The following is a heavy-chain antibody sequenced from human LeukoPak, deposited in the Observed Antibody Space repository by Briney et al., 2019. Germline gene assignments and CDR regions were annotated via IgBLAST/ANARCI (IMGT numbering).Heavy chain of an antibody. CDR2: ISWNSGSI. D-gene: IGHD3-10*01. V-gene: IGHV3-9*01. CDR1: GFTFSRHA. J-gene: IGHJ3*02. CDR3: AKGVRITMVRGAFDI. Sequence: PGRSLRLSCAASGFTFSRHAVHGVGQAPGKGLEGVSGISWNSGSIGYADSVKGRFTISRDNAKTSLYLQMTSLRAEAPALYSCAKGVRITMVRGAFDIWGQGTLVTVSS.